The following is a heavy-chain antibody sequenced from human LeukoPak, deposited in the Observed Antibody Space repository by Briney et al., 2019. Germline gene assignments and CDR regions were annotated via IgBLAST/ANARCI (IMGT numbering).Heavy chain of an antibody. CDR3: ARGVGATGGDFDY. D-gene: IGHD1-26*01. CDR1: GYTFTGYY. CDR2: INPNSGGT. Sequence: AASVKVSCKASGYTFTGYYMHWVRQAPGQGLEWMGWINPNSGGTNYAQKFQGWVTMTRDTSISTAYMELSRLRSDDTAVYYCARGVGATGGDFDYWGQGTLVTVSS. J-gene: IGHJ4*02. V-gene: IGHV1-2*04.